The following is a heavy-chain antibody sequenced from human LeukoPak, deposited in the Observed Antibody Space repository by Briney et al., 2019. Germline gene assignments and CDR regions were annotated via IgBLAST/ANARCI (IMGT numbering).Heavy chain of an antibody. D-gene: IGHD2-2*02. Sequence: SETLSLTGTVSGGAISSSNYYWGWIRQPPGKGLEWIGSIDYSGSTYYNPSLTSRVTISVDTSKNQCSLKLSPVTAADTAVYYCARRLYSPGNYYYLDVWGKGTTVTVSS. CDR1: GGAISSSNYY. CDR2: IDYSGST. CDR3: ARRLYSPGNYYYLDV. J-gene: IGHJ6*03. V-gene: IGHV4-39*01.